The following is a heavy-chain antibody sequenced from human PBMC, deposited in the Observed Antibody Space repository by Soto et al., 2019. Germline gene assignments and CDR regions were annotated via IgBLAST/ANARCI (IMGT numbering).Heavy chain of an antibody. D-gene: IGHD2-21*02. CDR3: VRTARQGAVAPHWFDR. V-gene: IGHV4-30-4*01. J-gene: IGHJ5*02. CDR2: VSYTGST. CDR1: GASIRSTDYY. Sequence: SETLSLTCTVSGASIRSTDYYWSWIRQAPGKGLEWIGYVSYTGSTYYNPSLMSRLTISVDTSKNQFSLKLTSVTAAETAVYYCVRTARQGAVAPHWFDRWGQGTQVTVSS.